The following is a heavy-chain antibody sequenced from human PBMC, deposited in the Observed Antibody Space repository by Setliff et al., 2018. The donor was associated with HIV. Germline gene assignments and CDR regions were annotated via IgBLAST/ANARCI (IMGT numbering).Heavy chain of an antibody. J-gene: IGHJ5*02. CDR1: GESFSGYY. Sequence: PSETLSLTCAVYGESFSGYYWGWIRQPPGKGLEWIGIIYYSGNTYYNPSLKSRVTISADTSKNEFFLKLTSVTAADTAVYYCARQPGYSSGWYFTASGFDPWGQGTLVTVSS. CDR3: ARQPGYSSGWYFTASGFDP. CDR2: IYYSGNT. D-gene: IGHD6-19*01. V-gene: IGHV4-34*01.